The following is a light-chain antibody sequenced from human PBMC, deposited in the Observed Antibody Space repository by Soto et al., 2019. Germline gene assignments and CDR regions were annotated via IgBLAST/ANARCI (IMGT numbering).Light chain of an antibody. CDR1: QSVSSSY. CDR3: QQYIRWPLT. Sequence: EIVLTQSPGTVSLSPGERATLSCRASQSVSSSYLAWYQQKPGQAPRLLIYGASSRATGIPARFSGSGSGTEFTLTISSLQSEDFAVYYCQQYIRWPLTFGGGTKVDIK. V-gene: IGKV3-20*01. J-gene: IGKJ4*01. CDR2: GAS.